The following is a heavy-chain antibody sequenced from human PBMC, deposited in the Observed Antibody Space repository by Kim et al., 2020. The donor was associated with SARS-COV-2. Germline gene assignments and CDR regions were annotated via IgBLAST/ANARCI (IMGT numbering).Heavy chain of an antibody. V-gene: IGHV5-51*01. CDR3: ARLTMVRGAAFDI. Sequence: YSPPFQGQVTISADKSISTAYLQWSSLKASDTAMYYCARLTMVRGAAFDIWGQGTMVTVSS. J-gene: IGHJ3*02. D-gene: IGHD3-10*01.